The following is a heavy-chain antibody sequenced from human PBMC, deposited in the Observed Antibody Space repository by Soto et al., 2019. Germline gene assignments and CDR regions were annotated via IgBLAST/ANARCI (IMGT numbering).Heavy chain of an antibody. D-gene: IGHD3-3*01. Sequence: GGSLRLSCAASGFTFSSYAMSWVRQAPGKGLEWVSAISGSGGSTYYADSVKGRFTISRDNSKNTLYLQMNSLRAEDTAVYYCAEDDSSYYDFWSGHRPRYGMDVWDQGTTVTVSS. CDR2: ISGSGGST. V-gene: IGHV3-23*01. J-gene: IGHJ6*02. CDR3: AEDDSSYYDFWSGHRPRYGMDV. CDR1: GFTFSSYA.